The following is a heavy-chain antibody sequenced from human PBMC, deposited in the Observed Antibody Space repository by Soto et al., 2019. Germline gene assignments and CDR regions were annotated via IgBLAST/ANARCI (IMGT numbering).Heavy chain of an antibody. Sequence: GGSLRLSCAASGFTFSSYDMHWVRQATGKGLEWVSAIGTAGDTYYPGSVKGRFTISRENAKNSLYLQMNSLRAEDTAVYYCARDRAWWDNIGYYYYYGMDVWGQGTTVTVSS. CDR3: ARDRAWWDNIGYYYYYGMDV. D-gene: IGHD2-8*02. V-gene: IGHV3-13*01. CDR1: GFTFSSYD. J-gene: IGHJ6*02. CDR2: IGTAGDT.